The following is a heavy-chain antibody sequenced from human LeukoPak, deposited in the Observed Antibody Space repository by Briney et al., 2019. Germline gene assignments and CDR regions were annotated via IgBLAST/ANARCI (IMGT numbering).Heavy chain of an antibody. CDR3: AREGFTQAFDY. CDR1: GFTFSNYN. D-gene: IGHD2-15*01. J-gene: IGHJ4*02. V-gene: IGHV3-21*01. Sequence: GGSLRLSCAASGFTFSNYNMNWVRQAPGKGLEWVSSLTSSSSYIWYADSVKDRFTISRDNARNSLYLQMNSLRAEDTAVYYCAREGFTQAFDYWGQGTLVTVSS. CDR2: LTSSSSYI.